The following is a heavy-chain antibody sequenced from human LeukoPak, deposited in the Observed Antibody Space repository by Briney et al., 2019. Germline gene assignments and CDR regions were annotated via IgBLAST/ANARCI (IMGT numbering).Heavy chain of an antibody. CDR2: ISSRGSTF. D-gene: IGHD2-2*01. J-gene: IGHJ6*04. CDR1: GFTFSSYE. Sequence: PGGSLRLSCAASGFTFSSYEFNWVRQAPGKRLEWVSYISSRGSTFDYADSVKGRFTISRDNAKNSLYLQMNSLRVEDTAVYYCARDRSGYCSSTSCYQVQMDVWGKGTTVTVSS. CDR3: ARDRSGYCSSTSCYQVQMDV. V-gene: IGHV3-48*03.